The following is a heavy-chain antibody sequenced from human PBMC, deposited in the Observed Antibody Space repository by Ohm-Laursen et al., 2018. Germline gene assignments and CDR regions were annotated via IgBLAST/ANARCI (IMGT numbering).Heavy chain of an antibody. CDR3: ARGLTGEHDY. CDR2: IYYSGST. J-gene: IGHJ4*02. Sequence: SETLSLTCAVSGYSISSSNWWGWIRQPPGKGLEWIGYIYYSGSTYYNPSLKSRVTMSVDTSKNQFSLKLSSVTAADTAVYYCARGLTGEHDYWGQGTLVTVSS. CDR1: GYSISSSNW. D-gene: IGHD1/OR15-1a*01. V-gene: IGHV4-28*03.